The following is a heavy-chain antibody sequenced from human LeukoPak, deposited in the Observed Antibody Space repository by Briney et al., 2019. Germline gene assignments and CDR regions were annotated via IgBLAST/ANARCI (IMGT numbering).Heavy chain of an antibody. CDR2: IASSGRNT. V-gene: IGHV3-23*01. D-gene: IGHD3-10*01. CDR3: VGLGENY. Sequence: GGSLRLSCAASGFNFNDAAMTWVRQAPGKGLEWVSLIASSGRNTYYTDSVRGRFTISRDNSKNSLYLQMNSLRAEDTAVYYCVGLGENYWGQGTLVTVSS. CDR1: GFNFNDAA. J-gene: IGHJ4*02.